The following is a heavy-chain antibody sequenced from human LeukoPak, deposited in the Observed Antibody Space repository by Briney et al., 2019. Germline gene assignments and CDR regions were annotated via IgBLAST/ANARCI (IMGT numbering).Heavy chain of an antibody. V-gene: IGHV4-61*01. CDR1: GGSVSSGSYY. D-gene: IGHD4-17*01. J-gene: IGHJ6*04. CDR2: IYYSGST. Sequence: SETLSLTCTVSGGSVSSGSYYWSWIRQPPGKGLEWIGYIYYSGSTNYNPSLKSRVTISIDTSKNQFSLKLTSVTAADTAVYYCARDGQDYGDYDYYYGMDFWGKGTTVTVSS. CDR3: ARDGQDYGDYDYYYGMDF.